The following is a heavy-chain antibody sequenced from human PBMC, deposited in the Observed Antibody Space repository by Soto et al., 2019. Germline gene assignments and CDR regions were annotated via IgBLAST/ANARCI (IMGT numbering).Heavy chain of an antibody. CDR1: GFTFSSYG. V-gene: IGHV3-33*01. J-gene: IGHJ6*02. Sequence: GGSLRLSCAASGFTFSSYGMHWVRQAPGKGLEWVAVIWYDGSNKYYADSVKGRFTISRDNSKNTLYLQMNSLRAEDTAVYYCARDRDTAMVPGGGYYGMDVWGQGTTVTVSS. CDR2: IWYDGSNK. D-gene: IGHD5-18*01. CDR3: ARDRDTAMVPGGGYYGMDV.